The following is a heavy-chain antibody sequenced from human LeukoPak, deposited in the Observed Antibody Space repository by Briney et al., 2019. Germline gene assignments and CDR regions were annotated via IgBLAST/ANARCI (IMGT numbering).Heavy chain of an antibody. D-gene: IGHD3-10*01. J-gene: IGHJ4*02. CDR1: GYTFTSYD. Sequence: ASVKVSCKASGYTFTSYDINRVRHATGQGLEWMGWMNTNSGNTGYAQKVQGRGTITSNTAISTAYMELSRLRSKDTAVYYCARDLNGSGSYPYFDYWGQGTLVTVSS. CDR2: MNTNSGNT. CDR3: ARDLNGSGSYPYFDY. V-gene: IGHV1-8*03.